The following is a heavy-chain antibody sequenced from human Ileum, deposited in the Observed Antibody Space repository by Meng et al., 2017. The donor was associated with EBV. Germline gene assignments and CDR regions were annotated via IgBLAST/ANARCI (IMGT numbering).Heavy chain of an antibody. CDR2: TYGSDI. CDR1: CGSVSSDSFP. CDR3: ASYRVGRGGVGS. Sequence: QGLLEESGPGVLKLSGTLSLPCSVFCGSVSSDSFPGSWIRQSLGRGLDWIGHTYGSDINSSPSFQSRVTISKDTAKNQLFLKLTSVTAADTAMYYCASYRVGRGGVGSWGQGTLVTVSS. J-gene: IGHJ4*02. D-gene: IGHD3-16*01. V-gene: IGHV4-61*01.